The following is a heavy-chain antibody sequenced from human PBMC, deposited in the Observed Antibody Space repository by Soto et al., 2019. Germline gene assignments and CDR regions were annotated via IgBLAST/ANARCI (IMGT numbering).Heavy chain of an antibody. CDR1: GGSISSSSYY. D-gene: IGHD5-18*01. Sequence: PSETLSLTCTVSGGSISSSSYYWGWIRQPPGKGLEWIGSIYYSGSTYYNPSLKSRVTISVDTSKNQFSLKLSSVTAADTAVYYCARHALGYSYFDYWGQGTLVTVSS. J-gene: IGHJ4*02. CDR3: ARHALGYSYFDY. CDR2: IYYSGST. V-gene: IGHV4-39*01.